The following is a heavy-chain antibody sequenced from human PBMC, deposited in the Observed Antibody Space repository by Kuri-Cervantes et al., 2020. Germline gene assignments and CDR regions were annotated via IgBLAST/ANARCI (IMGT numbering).Heavy chain of an antibody. J-gene: IGHJ6*02. CDR1: GFTFRSYA. D-gene: IGHD6-19*01. CDR2: ISYDGSNK. V-gene: IGHV3-30-3*01. CDR3: AKDHSSGWLPDVYYYYYGMDV. Sequence: GGSLRLSCAASGFTFRSYAMHWVRQAPGKGPEGVAVISYDGSNKYYADSVKGRFTFSRDNSKNTLYLQMNSLRAEDTALYYCAKDHSSGWLPDVYYYYYGMDVWGQGTTVTVSS.